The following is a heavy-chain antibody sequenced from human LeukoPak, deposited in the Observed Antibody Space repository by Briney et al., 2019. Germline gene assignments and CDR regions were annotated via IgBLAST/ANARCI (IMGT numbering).Heavy chain of an antibody. Sequence: GGSLRLSCAASGFIFNNYGLVWVRQSPGKGLEWVSAISNDGGGTTYADFVKGRFSVSRDNSKNTLFLQMTSLRAEDTALYYCAKGSSGYFFDLWGQGTLVTVSS. CDR2: ISNDGGGT. CDR1: GFIFNNYG. V-gene: IGHV3-23*01. CDR3: AKGSSGYFFDL. J-gene: IGHJ4*02. D-gene: IGHD3-22*01.